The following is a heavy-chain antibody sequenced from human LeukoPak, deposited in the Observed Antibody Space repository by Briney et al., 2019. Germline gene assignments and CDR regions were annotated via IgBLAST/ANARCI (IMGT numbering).Heavy chain of an antibody. V-gene: IGHV3-11*01. J-gene: IGHJ3*02. CDR1: EFTFSDYY. Sequence: GGSLRLSCAASEFTFSDYYMTWIRQAPGKGLEWVSYIGSGGTIIYYTDSVKGRFTISRQNAKNSLFLQMNSLRAEDTAVYYCARHRSGGSQDDAFDIWGQGTMVTVSS. CDR2: IGSGGTII. CDR3: ARHRSGGSQDDAFDI. D-gene: IGHD2-15*01.